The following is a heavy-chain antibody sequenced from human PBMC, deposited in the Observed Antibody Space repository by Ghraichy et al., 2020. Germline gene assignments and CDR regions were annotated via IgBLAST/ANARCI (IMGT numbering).Heavy chain of an antibody. CDR1: GGSISRSYYY. CDR3: ARRGTYGLYFDY. CDR2: IYCSGST. V-gene: IGHV4-39*01. J-gene: IGHJ4*02. D-gene: IGHD3-10*01. Sequence: SETLSLTCTVSGGSISRSYYYWGWIRQPPGKGLEWIGSIYCSGSTHYSPSLKSRLTISVDTSKSQFSLKLSSVTAADTAVYYCARRGTYGLYFDYWGQGTLATVSS.